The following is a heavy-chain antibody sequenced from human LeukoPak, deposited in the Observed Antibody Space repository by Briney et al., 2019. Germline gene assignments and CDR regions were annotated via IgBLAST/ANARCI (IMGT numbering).Heavy chain of an antibody. J-gene: IGHJ4*02. CDR2: ISGNGDTT. CDR3: VKDVNWSTY. Sequence: QPGGSLRLSCAASGFTFSSYAMIWVRQAPGKGLEWVSVISGNGDTTYYADSVKGRFTISRDNSRNTVYLQMNSLRGDDTAVYYCVKDVNWSTYWRQGTLVTVSS. CDR1: GFTFSSYA. V-gene: IGHV3-23*01. D-gene: IGHD1-1*01.